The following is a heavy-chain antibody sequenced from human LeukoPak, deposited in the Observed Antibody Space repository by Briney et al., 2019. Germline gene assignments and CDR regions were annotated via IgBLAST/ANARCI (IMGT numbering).Heavy chain of an antibody. CDR1: GFTFDDYG. D-gene: IGHD3-16*01. CDR3: ARDIQLWLYPGAFDI. V-gene: IGHV3-9*01. J-gene: IGHJ3*02. CDR2: ISWNGAYI. Sequence: GKSLRLSCATSGFTFDDYGMHWVRQPPGKGLEWISGISWNGAYIRYADSVKGRFTISRDNAKNSLYLQMNSLRAEDTAVYYCARDIQLWLYPGAFDIWGQGTMVTVSS.